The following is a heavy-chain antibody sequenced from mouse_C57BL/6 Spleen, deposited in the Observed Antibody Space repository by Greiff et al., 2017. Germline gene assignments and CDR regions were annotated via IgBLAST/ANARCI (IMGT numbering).Heavy chain of an antibody. V-gene: IGHV1-54*01. D-gene: IGHD2-3*01. J-gene: IGHJ4*01. CDR3: ARGGDGYYPCYYAFDY. Sequence: VQLQQSGADLVRPGTSVKVSCKASGYAFTNYLIEWVKQRPGQGLEWIGEIIPGSGGTNYNEKFKGKATLPADKSSSTAYMQLSSLTSEDSAGYVSARGGDGYYPCYYAFDYWGQGTSVTVSS. CDR2: IIPGSGGT. CDR1: GYAFTNYL.